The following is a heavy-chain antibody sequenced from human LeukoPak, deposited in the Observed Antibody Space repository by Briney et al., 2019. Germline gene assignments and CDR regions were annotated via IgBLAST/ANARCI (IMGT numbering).Heavy chain of an antibody. CDR3: ARSPSYYYDSSGYYLPEYYFDY. CDR2: IIPIFGTA. CDR1: GGTFSSYA. J-gene: IGHJ4*02. D-gene: IGHD3-22*01. V-gene: IGHV1-69*13. Sequence: SVKVSCKASGGTFSSYAISWLRQAPGQGLEWMGGIIPIFGTANYAQKFQGRVTITADESTSTAYMELSSLRSEDTAVYYCARSPSYYYDSSGYYLPEYYFDYWGQGSLVTVSS.